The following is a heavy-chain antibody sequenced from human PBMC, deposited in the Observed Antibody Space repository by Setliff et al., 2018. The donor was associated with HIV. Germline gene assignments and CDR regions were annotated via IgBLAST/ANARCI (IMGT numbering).Heavy chain of an antibody. Sequence: SETLSLTCTVSGGSISGYYWGWIRQPPGKGLEWVGTVYYTGNTFYNPSLRNRVTTSVDTSKNYLSLKVTSVSAADAATYFCACHARRSDDSWFAQAYSFNYWGQGALVTVSS. CDR3: ACHARRSDDSWFAQAYSFNY. J-gene: IGHJ4*02. CDR2: VYYTGNT. V-gene: IGHV4-39*02. D-gene: IGHD3-10*01. CDR1: GGSISGYY.